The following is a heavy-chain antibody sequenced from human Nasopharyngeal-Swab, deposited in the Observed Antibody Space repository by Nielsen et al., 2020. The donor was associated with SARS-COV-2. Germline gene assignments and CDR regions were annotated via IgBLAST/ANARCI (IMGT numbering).Heavy chain of an antibody. Sequence: WIRQPPGKRLEWVSTIYSGGDTYYADSVRGRFTVSRDNSKNTLYLQMNSLRAEDTAVYYCAKDTRDLDIGVGYYYYYGMDVWGRGTTVTVSS. CDR3: AKDTRDLDIGVGYYYYYGMDV. J-gene: IGHJ6*02. D-gene: IGHD2-2*03. V-gene: IGHV3-53*01. CDR2: IYSGGDT.